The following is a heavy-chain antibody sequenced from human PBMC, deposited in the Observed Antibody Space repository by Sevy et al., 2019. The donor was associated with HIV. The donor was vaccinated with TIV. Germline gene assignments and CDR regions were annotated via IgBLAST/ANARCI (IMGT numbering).Heavy chain of an antibody. J-gene: IGHJ5*01. V-gene: IGHV3-7*01. D-gene: IGHD2-2*01. CDR2: INQDGSEK. CDR1: GFIFSSYW. Sequence: GGSLRLSCAASGFIFSSYWMSWVRQAPGKGLEWVANINQDGSEKHYADSVKGRFSISRDNAKNSLYVQMKSLRADDTAVYYCARGGCSSTRCYQVVDWFDSWGQGALVTVSP. CDR3: ARGGCSSTRCYQVVDWFDS.